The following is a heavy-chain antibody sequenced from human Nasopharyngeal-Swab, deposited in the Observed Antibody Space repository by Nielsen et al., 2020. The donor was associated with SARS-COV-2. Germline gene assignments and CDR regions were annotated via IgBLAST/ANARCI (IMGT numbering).Heavy chain of an antibody. V-gene: IGHV3-23*01. J-gene: IGHJ1*01. CDR2: ISGSVGST. D-gene: IGHD6-13*01. Sequence: GESLKISCAASGFTFSNYAMSWVRQAPGKGLEWVSSISGSVGSTYYADSVKGRFTISRDNSKNTLSLQMNSLRAEDTAVYYCAKDGEEQQLVRYFQHWGQGTLATVSS. CDR3: AKDGEEQQLVRYFQH. CDR1: GFTFSNYA.